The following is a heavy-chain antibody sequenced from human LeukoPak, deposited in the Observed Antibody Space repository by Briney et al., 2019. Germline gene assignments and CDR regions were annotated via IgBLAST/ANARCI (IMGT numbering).Heavy chain of an antibody. Sequence: GGSLRLSCAASGFTFSSYSMNWVRQAPGKGLEWVSYISSSSSTIYYADSVKGRFTISRDNAKNSLYLQMNSLRAEDTAVYYCARARSGWSHWYFDLWGRGTLVTVSS. CDR2: ISSSSSTI. J-gene: IGHJ2*01. CDR1: GFTFSSYS. CDR3: ARARSGWSHWYFDL. V-gene: IGHV3-48*04. D-gene: IGHD6-19*01.